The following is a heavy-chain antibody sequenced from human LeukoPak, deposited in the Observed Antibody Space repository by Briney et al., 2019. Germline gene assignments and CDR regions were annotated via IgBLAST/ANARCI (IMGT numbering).Heavy chain of an antibody. Sequence: VASVKVSCKASGYTFTSYDINWVRQATGQGLEWMGWMNPNSGNTGYAQKFQGRVTMTRNTSISTAYMELSSLRSEDTAVYYCARIYCSGGSCYGDPFDYWGQGTLVTVSS. V-gene: IGHV1-8*01. CDR3: ARIYCSGGSCYGDPFDY. J-gene: IGHJ4*02. CDR2: MNPNSGNT. CDR1: GYTFTSYD. D-gene: IGHD2-15*01.